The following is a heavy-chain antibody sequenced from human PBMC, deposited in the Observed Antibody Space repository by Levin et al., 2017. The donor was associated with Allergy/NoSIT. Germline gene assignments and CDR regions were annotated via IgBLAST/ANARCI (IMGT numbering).Heavy chain of an antibody. CDR2: LYYSVST. Sequence: SETLSLTCVVSGDSISSNGYYWGWIRQPPGKGLEWIGSLYYSVSTYYNPSLKGRVTISADTSKNQFSLKLTSVTDADTAVYYCATRYCSRTICSSLDPWGQGTLVTFSS. J-gene: IGHJ5*02. CDR1: GDSISSNGYY. D-gene: IGHD2-2*01. CDR3: ATRYCSRTICSSLDP. V-gene: IGHV4-39*01.